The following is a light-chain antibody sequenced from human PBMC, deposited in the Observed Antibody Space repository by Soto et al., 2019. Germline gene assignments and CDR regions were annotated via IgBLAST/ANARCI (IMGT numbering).Light chain of an antibody. CDR1: QGIRIA. CDR2: AAS. Sequence: AIQMTQSPSSLSASVGDRVTITCRASQGIRIALGWYQQKPGKAPKLLIYAASSLQSGVPSRFSGSGSGTDFTLTISSLQPEDFATYYCLQDYNYPPTFGGGTKVEIK. J-gene: IGKJ4*01. V-gene: IGKV1-6*01. CDR3: LQDYNYPPT.